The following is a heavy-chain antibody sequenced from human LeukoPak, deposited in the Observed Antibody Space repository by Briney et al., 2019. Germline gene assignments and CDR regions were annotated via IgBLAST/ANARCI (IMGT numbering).Heavy chain of an antibody. V-gene: IGHV3-15*01. D-gene: IGHD1-26*01. CDR2: IRSQTDGGTT. Sequence: GGSLRLSCSVSGFTFRSAWMSWVRQPPPKGLEWVGRIRSQTDGGTTDHGAPVQGRFTISRDDSQSTVYLQMTSLKIEDTAVYFCTTAPDSGSRDDYWGPGTLVTVSS. CDR1: GFTFRSAW. CDR3: TTAPDSGSRDDY. J-gene: IGHJ4*02.